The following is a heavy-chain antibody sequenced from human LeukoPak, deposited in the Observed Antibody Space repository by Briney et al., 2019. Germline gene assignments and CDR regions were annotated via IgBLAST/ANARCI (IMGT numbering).Heavy chain of an antibody. CDR1: GFTFPIYA. J-gene: IGHJ4*02. CDR3: AKGGSVGTTTYFDY. Sequence: PGGSLRLSCAASGFTFPIYAMYWVRQAPGKGLEWVSSISARGDNTIYADSVRGRFTVSRGNSKNTLSLQLNSLRAEDTAIYYCAKGGSVGTTTYFDYWGQGTLVTVSS. D-gene: IGHD1/OR15-1a*01. CDR2: ISARGDNT. V-gene: IGHV3-23*01.